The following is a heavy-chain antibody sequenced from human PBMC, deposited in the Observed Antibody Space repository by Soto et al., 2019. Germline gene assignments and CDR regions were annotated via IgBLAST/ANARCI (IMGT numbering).Heavy chain of an antibody. D-gene: IGHD6-25*01. V-gene: IGHV2-5*01. Sequence: QITLKESGPTLVKPTQTRTLTCTFSGFSLSTTGEGVGWIRQPPGKALEWLAVIYWNDDKSCSPSLKSRLTISKDTSKKQVVLTMMNMAPVDTGTYYCAQVDDVAALFAYLGQGTLVTVSS. J-gene: IGHJ4*02. CDR3: AQVDDVAALFAY. CDR1: GFSLSTTGEG. CDR2: IYWNDDK.